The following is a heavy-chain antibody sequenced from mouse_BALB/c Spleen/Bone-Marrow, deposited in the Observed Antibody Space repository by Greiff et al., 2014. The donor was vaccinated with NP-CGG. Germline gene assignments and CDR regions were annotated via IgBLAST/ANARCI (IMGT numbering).Heavy chain of an antibody. CDR1: GYTFTDYY. J-gene: IGHJ3*01. V-gene: IGHV1-19*01. Sequence: EVKLMESGPELVKPGASVKMSCKASGYTFTDYYMDWVKQSHGESFEWIGRVNPYNGGTSYNQKFKGKATLTADKSSSTAYMELNSLTSEDSAVYYCARGNYYGNWFAYWGQGTLVTVSA. CDR3: ARGNYYGNWFAY. CDR2: VNPYNGGT. D-gene: IGHD2-1*01.